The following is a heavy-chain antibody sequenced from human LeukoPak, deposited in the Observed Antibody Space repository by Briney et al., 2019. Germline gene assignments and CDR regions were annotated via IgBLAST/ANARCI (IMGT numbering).Heavy chain of an antibody. CDR1: GGSISSGGYY. J-gene: IGHJ4*02. CDR2: IYHSGST. D-gene: IGHD5-18*01. CDR3: ARVGIQLWTLDY. Sequence: SETLSLTCTVSGGSISSGGYYWSWIRQPPGKGLEWIGYIYHSGSTYYNPSLKSRVTISVDRSKNQFSLKLSSVTAADTAVYYCARVGIQLWTLDYWGQGTLVTVSS. V-gene: IGHV4-30-2*01.